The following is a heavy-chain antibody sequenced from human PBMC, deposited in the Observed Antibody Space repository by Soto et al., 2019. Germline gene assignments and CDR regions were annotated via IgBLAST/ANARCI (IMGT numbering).Heavy chain of an antibody. CDR3: ARDSYYDSSGMFYYYYGMDV. Sequence: QVQMVECGGGVVKPGGSLRLSCAASGFTFSDYYMSWIRQAPGKGLEWVSYISSSTSYTNYADSVKGRFTISRDNAKNSLYLQMNSLRAEDTAVYYCARDSYYDSSGMFYYYYGMDVWGQGTTVTVSS. J-gene: IGHJ6*02. D-gene: IGHD3-22*01. CDR1: GFTFSDYY. CDR2: ISSSTSYT. V-gene: IGHV3-11*06.